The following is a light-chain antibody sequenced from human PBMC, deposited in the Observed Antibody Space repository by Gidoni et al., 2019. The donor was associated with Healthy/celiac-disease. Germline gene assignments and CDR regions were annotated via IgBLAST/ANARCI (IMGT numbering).Light chain of an antibody. CDR2: AAS. V-gene: IGKV1-39*01. CDR3: QQSYSTPFT. J-gene: IGKJ3*01. Sequence: DIQMTQSPSSLSASVGDRVTITCRASQSISSYLNWYQQKPGKAPKLLIYAASSLQSGVPSRFSGSGSGTDFTLTISSRQPEDFATYYCQQSYSTPFTFXPGTKVDIK. CDR1: QSISSY.